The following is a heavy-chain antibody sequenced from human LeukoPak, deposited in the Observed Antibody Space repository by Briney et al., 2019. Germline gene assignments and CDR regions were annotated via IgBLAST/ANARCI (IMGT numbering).Heavy chain of an antibody. CDR2: IYHSGST. J-gene: IGHJ4*02. D-gene: IGHD2-15*01. CDR3: AVSVVAARYYFDY. CDR1: GGSISSGGYS. V-gene: IGHV4-30-2*05. Sequence: SETLSLTCAVSGGSISSGGYSWSWIRQPPGKGLEWIGYIYHSGSTYYNPSLKSRVTISVDTSKNQFSLKLSSVTAADTAVYYCAVSVVAARYYFDYWGQGTLVTVSS.